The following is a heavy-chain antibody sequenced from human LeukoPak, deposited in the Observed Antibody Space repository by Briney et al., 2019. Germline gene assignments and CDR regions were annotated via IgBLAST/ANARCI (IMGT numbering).Heavy chain of an antibody. Sequence: SVKVSCKASGGTFISYAISWVRQAPGQGLEWMGGIIPIFGTANYAQKFQGRVTITADESTSTAYMELSSLRSEDTAVYYCARGASHNCGGDCYSDYYYYMDVWGKGTTVTISS. J-gene: IGHJ6*03. CDR3: ARGASHNCGGDCYSDYYYYMDV. CDR2: IIPIFGTA. D-gene: IGHD2-21*02. V-gene: IGHV1-69*01. CDR1: GGTFISYA.